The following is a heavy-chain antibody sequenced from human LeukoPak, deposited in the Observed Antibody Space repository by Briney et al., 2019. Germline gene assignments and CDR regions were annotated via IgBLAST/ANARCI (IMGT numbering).Heavy chain of an antibody. CDR2: IYSGGRT. V-gene: IGHV3-66*01. J-gene: IGHJ4*02. CDR1: GFTVSGNY. D-gene: IGHD6-13*01. Sequence: GGSLRLSCAASGFTVSGNYMSWVRQAPGKGLEWVSVIYSGGRTYYADSVKGRFTISRDNSENTLYLQMNSLRAEDTAVYYCARDGDTSSWSNFEHWGQGTLVAVSS. CDR3: ARDGDTSSWSNFEH.